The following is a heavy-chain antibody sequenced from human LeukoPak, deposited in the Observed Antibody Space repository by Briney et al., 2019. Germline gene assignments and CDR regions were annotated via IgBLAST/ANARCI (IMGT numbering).Heavy chain of an antibody. CDR2: ISGSGGDT. CDR1: GYTFSPYW. J-gene: IGHJ4*02. D-gene: IGHD6-19*01. Sequence: GGSLRLSCVASGYTFSPYWMSWVRQAPGKGPEWVSAISGSGGDTYYADSVKGRFTISRDNSKNTLYLQMNSRRAEDTAVYYCARGSGAYGDFDYWGQGTLVTVSS. V-gene: IGHV3-23*01. CDR3: ARGSGAYGDFDY.